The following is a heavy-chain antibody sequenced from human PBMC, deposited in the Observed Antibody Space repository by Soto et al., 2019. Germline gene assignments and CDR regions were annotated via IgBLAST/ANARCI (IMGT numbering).Heavy chain of an antibody. CDR2: ISSSGSTI. J-gene: IGHJ4*02. CDR1: GFTFSDYY. Sequence: GGALRLSCAASGFTFSDYYMIWIRQAPGKGLEWVSYISSSGSTIYYAASVKGRFTISRDNAKNSLYLQMNSLRAEDTAVYYCARSRYYYDSSGYYRLDYWSQGTLVTVSS. CDR3: ARSRYYYDSSGYYRLDY. D-gene: IGHD3-22*01. V-gene: IGHV3-11*01.